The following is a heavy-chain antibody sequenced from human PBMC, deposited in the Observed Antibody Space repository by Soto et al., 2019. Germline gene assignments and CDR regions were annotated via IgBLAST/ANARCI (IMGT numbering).Heavy chain of an antibody. V-gene: IGHV3-23*01. D-gene: IGHD6-6*01. CDR3: AKDRTIAARNYDE. CDR1: GFTFSDHG. Sequence: EVQLLESGGGLVQPGGSLRLSCVGSGFTFSDHGMSWVRQAPGKGLEWVSAISGSVGSTFYADSVKGRFTISRDNSKNTLYLHMNSLGDEDTAVYYCAKDRTIAARNYDEWGQGVLVTVSS. J-gene: IGHJ4*02. CDR2: ISGSVGST.